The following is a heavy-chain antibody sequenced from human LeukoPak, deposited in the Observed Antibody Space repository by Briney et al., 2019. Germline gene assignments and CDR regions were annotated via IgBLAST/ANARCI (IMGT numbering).Heavy chain of an antibody. CDR1: GFTFSSYS. V-gene: IGHV3-21*01. CDR3: ARVSSWPYYMDV. D-gene: IGHD6-13*01. Sequence: GGSLRLSCAASGFTFSSYSMNWVRQAPGKGLEWVSSISSSSSYIYYADSVKGRFTISRDNAKNSLYLQMNSLRAEDTAVYYCARVSSWPYYMDVWGEGTTVTVSS. J-gene: IGHJ6*03. CDR2: ISSSSSYI.